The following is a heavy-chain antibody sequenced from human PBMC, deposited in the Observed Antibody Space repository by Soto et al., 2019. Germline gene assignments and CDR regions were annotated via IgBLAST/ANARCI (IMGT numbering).Heavy chain of an antibody. CDR2: IHNSGST. Sequence: SETLSLTCTISGGSVSSGSFYWSWIRQPPGKGLEWIAYIHNSGSTNYNPSLKSRVTISIDTSKNQFSLRLSSVTAADTAVYYCARVSDYSDYCDYWGQGTLVTVSS. CDR3: ARVSDYSDYCDY. CDR1: GGSVSSGSFY. J-gene: IGHJ4*02. V-gene: IGHV4-61*01. D-gene: IGHD4-4*01.